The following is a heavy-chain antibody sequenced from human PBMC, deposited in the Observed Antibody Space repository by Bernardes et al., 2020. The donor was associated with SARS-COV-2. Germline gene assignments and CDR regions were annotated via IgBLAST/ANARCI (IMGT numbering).Heavy chain of an antibody. CDR2: IKGDGSQR. Sequence: GGSLRLSCAASGFTFSTYWMSWVRQAPGKGLEWVANIKGDGSQRCTVDSVRGRFTVSRDNAKNLLYLQMNSLRAEDTAVYYCARIDEETGRDYWGQGTLVTVSS. D-gene: IGHD1-26*01. CDR3: ARIDEETGRDY. CDR1: GFTFSTYW. J-gene: IGHJ4*02. V-gene: IGHV3-7*01.